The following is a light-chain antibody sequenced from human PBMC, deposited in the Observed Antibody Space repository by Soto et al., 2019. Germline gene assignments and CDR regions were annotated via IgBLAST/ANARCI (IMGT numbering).Light chain of an antibody. CDR2: EVS. V-gene: IGLV2-18*02. J-gene: IGLJ1*01. Sequence: QSALTQPPSMSGSPGQSVTISCTGTSSDIGNYNHVCWYQQPPGTAPKLIIYEVSNRPSGVPDRFSGSKSGNTASLTISGLQAEDEADYYCNSYTSSASYVFGTGTKLTVL. CDR3: NSYTSSASYV. CDR1: SSDIGNYNH.